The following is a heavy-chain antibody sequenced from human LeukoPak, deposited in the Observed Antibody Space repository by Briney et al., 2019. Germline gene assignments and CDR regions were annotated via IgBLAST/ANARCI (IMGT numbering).Heavy chain of an antibody. V-gene: IGHV3-48*01. CDR1: GFTFSSYS. J-gene: IGHJ4*02. Sequence: PGGSLRLSCAASGFTFSSYSMNWVRQAPGKGLEWVSYISSSSSTIYYADSVKGRFTISRDNAKNSLYPQMNSLRAEDTAVYYCAREGGAGFDYWGQGTLVTVSS. CDR2: ISSSSSTI. D-gene: IGHD3-16*01. CDR3: AREGGAGFDY.